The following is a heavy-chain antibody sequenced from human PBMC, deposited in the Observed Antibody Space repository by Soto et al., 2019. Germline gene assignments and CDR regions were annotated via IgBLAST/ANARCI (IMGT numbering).Heavy chain of an antibody. CDR2: ISAHNGNT. D-gene: IGHD1-1*01. V-gene: IGHV1-18*01. CDR3: ARGRYGDY. J-gene: IGHJ4*02. Sequence: QVHLVQSGAEVKKPGASVKVSCKASGYTFTSYGITWVRQAPGQGLEWMGWISAHNGNTDYAQKRQGRVIVTRDPSTSTAYMELRSLISDATAVYYCARGRYGDYWGQGALVTVSS. CDR1: GYTFTSYG.